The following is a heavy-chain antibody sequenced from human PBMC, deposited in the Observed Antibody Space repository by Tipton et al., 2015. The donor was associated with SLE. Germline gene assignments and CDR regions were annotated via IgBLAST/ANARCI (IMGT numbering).Heavy chain of an antibody. Sequence: SLRLSCAASGFTFSSYGMHWVRQAPGKGLEWVAVISYDGSNKYYADSVKGRFTISRDNSKNTLYLQMNSLRAEDTAVYYCARTGGGFELLWFGEYDAFDIWGQGTMVTVSS. CDR3: ARTGGGFELLWFGEYDAFDI. J-gene: IGHJ3*02. D-gene: IGHD3-10*01. CDR1: GFTFSSYG. V-gene: IGHV3-30*03. CDR2: ISYDGSNK.